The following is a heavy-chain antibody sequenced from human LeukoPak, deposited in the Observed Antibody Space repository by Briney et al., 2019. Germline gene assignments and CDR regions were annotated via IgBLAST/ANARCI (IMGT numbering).Heavy chain of an antibody. CDR2: ISYDGSNK. CDR1: RFTFSSYA. J-gene: IGHJ4*02. Sequence: GRSLRLSCAASRFTFSSYAMHWVRQAPGKGLEWVAVISYDGSNKYYADSVKGRFTISRDNSKNTLYLQMNSLRAEDTAVYYCAREYSSSWYIMGDYWGQGTLVTVSS. CDR3: AREYSSSWYIMGDY. V-gene: IGHV3-30-3*01. D-gene: IGHD6-13*01.